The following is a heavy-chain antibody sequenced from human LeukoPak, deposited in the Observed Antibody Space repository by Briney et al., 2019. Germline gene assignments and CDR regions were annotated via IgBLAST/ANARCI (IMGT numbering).Heavy chain of an antibody. V-gene: IGHV3-48*01. Sequence: GGSLRLSCAASGFTFSSYSMNWVRQAPGKGLEWVSYISSDSNTIYCADSVKGRFTISRDNAKNSLYLQMNSLRAEDTAVYYCARGLYGDHGGYWGQGTLVTVSS. CDR2: ISSDSNTI. J-gene: IGHJ4*02. CDR3: ARGLYGDHGGY. D-gene: IGHD4-17*01. CDR1: GFTFSSYS.